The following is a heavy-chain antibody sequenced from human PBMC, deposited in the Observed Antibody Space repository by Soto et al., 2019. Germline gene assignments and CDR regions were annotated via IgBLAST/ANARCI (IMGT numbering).Heavy chain of an antibody. CDR2: FIPVFTTA. V-gene: IGHV1-69*01. CDR1: GGSFSTYG. Sequence: QVQLVQSGAEVKKPGSSVKVSCKASGGSFSTYGISWVRQAPGQGLEWMGGFIPVFTTAKYAQKFQGRVPITADESTDTAYMELSSLRSEDTAVYFCARDGVDVSRTTVRHGALDIWGQGTVVTVSS. CDR3: ARDGVDVSRTTVRHGALDI. J-gene: IGHJ3*02. D-gene: IGHD4-17*01.